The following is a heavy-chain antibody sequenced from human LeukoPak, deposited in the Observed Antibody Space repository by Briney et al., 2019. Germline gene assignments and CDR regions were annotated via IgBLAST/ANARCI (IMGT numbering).Heavy chain of an antibody. CDR1: GFTFSSYA. D-gene: IGHD3-10*01. J-gene: IGHJ4*02. CDR3: AKISGLVYGSGSSYFGY. V-gene: IGHV3-23*01. CDR2: ISGIGGIT. Sequence: PGGSLTLSCAASGFTFSSYAMSWVRPARGKGLEGGAAISGIGGITYYACSVKGRFTLSRDNSTNPLYLQMNRLRAQDTAVYYCAKISGLVYGSGSSYFGYWGQGTLVSVSS.